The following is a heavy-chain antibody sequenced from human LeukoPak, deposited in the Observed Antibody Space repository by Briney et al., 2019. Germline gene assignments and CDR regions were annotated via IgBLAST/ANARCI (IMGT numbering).Heavy chain of an antibody. CDR2: IIPILGIA. D-gene: IGHD3-10*01. CDR3: ARDAQYYYGSGRPSLRYMDV. CDR1: GGTFSSYT. J-gene: IGHJ6*03. Sequence: SVKVSCKASGGTFSSYTISWVRQAPGQGLEWMGRIIPILGIANYAQRFQGRVTITADKSTSTAYMELSSLRSEDTAVYYCARDAQYYYGSGRPSLRYMDVWGKGTTVTVSS. V-gene: IGHV1-69*04.